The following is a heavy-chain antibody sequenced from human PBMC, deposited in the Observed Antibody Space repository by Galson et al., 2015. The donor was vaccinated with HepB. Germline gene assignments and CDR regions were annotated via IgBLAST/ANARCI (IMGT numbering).Heavy chain of an antibody. CDR2: MNTNTGKP. V-gene: IGHV7-4-1*02. D-gene: IGHD3-3*01. Sequence: ASGYTFTDYVVNWVRQAPGQGLEWMGWMNTNTGKPTYAPGLAGRFVFSLDTSVTTAYLQISSLETDDTAVYYCARSPLRFLDWLPYYDYYYMDVWGEGTTVTVSS. CDR3: ARSPLRFLDWLPYYDYYYMDV. CDR1: GYTFTDYV. J-gene: IGHJ6*03.